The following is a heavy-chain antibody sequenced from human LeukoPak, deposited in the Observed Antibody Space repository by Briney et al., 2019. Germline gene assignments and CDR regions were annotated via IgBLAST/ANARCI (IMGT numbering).Heavy chain of an antibody. CDR1: GFTFSSYS. J-gene: IGHJ4*02. D-gene: IGHD3-3*01. V-gene: IGHV3-21*01. Sequence: GGSLRLSCAASGFTFSSYSMNWVRQAPGKGLEWVSSISSSSGYIYYADSVKGRFTISRDNAKNSLYLQMNSLRAEDTAVYYCARDLSRITIFGVVIPLGYWGQGTLVTVSS. CDR3: ARDLSRITIFGVVIPLGY. CDR2: ISSSSGYI.